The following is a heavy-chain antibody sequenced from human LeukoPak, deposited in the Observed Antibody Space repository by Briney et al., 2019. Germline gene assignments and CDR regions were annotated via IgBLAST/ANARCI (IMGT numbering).Heavy chain of an antibody. J-gene: IGHJ5*02. Sequence: PSETLSLTCTVSGGSISSYYWSWIRQPPGKGLEWIGYIYYSGSTNYNPSLKSRVTISVDTSKNQFSLKLSSVTAADTAVYYCARQYCTNGVCYGDNNWFDPWGQGTLVTVSS. CDR1: GGSISSYY. D-gene: IGHD2-8*01. CDR3: ARQYCTNGVCYGDNNWFDP. V-gene: IGHV4-59*08. CDR2: IYYSGST.